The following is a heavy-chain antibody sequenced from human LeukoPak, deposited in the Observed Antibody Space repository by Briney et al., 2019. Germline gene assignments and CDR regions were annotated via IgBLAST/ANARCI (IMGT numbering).Heavy chain of an antibody. Sequence: GASVKVSCKASGYTFTSYYMHWVRQAPGQGLEWMGIINPSGGSTYYAQKFQGRVTMTRDTSTSTVYMELSSLRSEDTAVYYCAREGNVDIVATIDFDYWGQGTLVAVSS. CDR1: GYTFTSYY. CDR3: AREGNVDIVATIDFDY. V-gene: IGHV1-46*01. CDR2: INPSGGST. J-gene: IGHJ4*02. D-gene: IGHD5-12*01.